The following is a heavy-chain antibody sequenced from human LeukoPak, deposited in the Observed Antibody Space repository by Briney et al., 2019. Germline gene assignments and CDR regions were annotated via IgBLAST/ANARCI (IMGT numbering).Heavy chain of an antibody. CDR3: SRGGGYRLHY. Sequence: PSETLSLTCAVSGDSISSDIWWNWVHQPPGKGLEWIGEIHHSGGINYNPSLKSRVTISLDKSKNQFSLELNSVTAADTALYYCSRGGGYRLHYWGQGTLVTVSS. CDR2: IHHSGGI. V-gene: IGHV4-4*02. D-gene: IGHD3-10*01. CDR1: GDSISSDIW. J-gene: IGHJ4*02.